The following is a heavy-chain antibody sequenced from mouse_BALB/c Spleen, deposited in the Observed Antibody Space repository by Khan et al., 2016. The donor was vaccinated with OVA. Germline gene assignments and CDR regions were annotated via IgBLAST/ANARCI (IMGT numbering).Heavy chain of an antibody. CDR1: GYTFTSYW. V-gene: IGHV1-7*01. D-gene: IGHD2-1*01. CDR3: ARGGLYGIFPY. CDR2: INPSTGYT. Sequence: VQLQQSGAELAKPGASVKMSCKASGYTFTSYWMHWIKQRPGQGLEWIGYINPSTGYTEYNQKFKDKATLTTDKSSSTAYMQMSSLTSEDSAVYYGARGGLYGIFPYWGQGTLVTVSA. J-gene: IGHJ3*01.